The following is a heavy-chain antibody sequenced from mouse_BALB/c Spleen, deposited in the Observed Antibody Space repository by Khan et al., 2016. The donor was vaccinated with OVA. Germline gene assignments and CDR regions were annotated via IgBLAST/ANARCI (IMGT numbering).Heavy chain of an antibody. J-gene: IGHJ4*01. CDR1: GFSLSSSGMG. V-gene: IGHV8-12*01. CDR3: ARTVWLLDYTMDY. Sequence: QVTLKESGPGILQPSQTLSLTCSFTGFSLSSSGMGVSWIRQPSGKGLEWLAHIYWDDDKRYNPSLKSRLTISKDTSSNQVFLKITNVDTADTGTYLCARTVWLLDYTMDYWGQGTSVTVSS. D-gene: IGHD2-2*01. CDR2: IYWDDDK.